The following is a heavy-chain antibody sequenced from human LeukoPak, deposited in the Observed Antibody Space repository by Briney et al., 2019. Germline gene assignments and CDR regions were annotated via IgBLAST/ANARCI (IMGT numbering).Heavy chain of an antibody. V-gene: IGHV3-33*06. J-gene: IGHJ3*02. D-gene: IGHD2-21*02. CDR3: AKDIVVVTSDAPDAFDI. CDR2: IWYDGSNK. CDR1: GFTFSSYG. Sequence: GGSLRLSCAASGFTFSSYGMHWVRQAPGKGLEWVAVIWYDGSNKYYADSVKGRFTISRDNSKNTLYLQMNSLRAEDTAVYYCAKDIVVVTSDAPDAFDIWGQGTMVTVSS.